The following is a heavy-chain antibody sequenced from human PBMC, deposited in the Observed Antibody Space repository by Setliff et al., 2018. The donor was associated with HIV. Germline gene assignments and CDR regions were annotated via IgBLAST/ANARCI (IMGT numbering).Heavy chain of an antibody. CDR3: ARCSYLDWFDYFDS. V-gene: IGHV4-34*01. J-gene: IGHJ4*02. CDR2: INHSGTT. Sequence: SETLSLTCAVYGGSFSGYYWSWIRQTPGGGLEWIGEINHSGTTNDNPSLKSRVTMSVDTSKNQFSLKLTSVTAADTAVYYCARCSYLDWFDYFDSWGQGTLVTVSS. D-gene: IGHD3-9*01. CDR1: GGSFSGYY.